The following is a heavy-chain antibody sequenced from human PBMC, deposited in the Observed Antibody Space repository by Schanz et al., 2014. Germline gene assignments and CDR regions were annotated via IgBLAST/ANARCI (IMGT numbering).Heavy chain of an antibody. CDR1: GFTFSGNA. J-gene: IGHJ6*02. Sequence: QVHLMESGGGVVQPGRSLRLSCAASGFTFSGNAMHWVRQAPGKGLEWVAVVSDDGNKKYYADSVKGRFTISRDNAKNSLYLEMNSLRAEDTALYYCLAPDYGMDVWGQGTTVTVSS. V-gene: IGHV3-30*03. CDR2: VSDDGNKK. CDR3: LAPDYGMDV.